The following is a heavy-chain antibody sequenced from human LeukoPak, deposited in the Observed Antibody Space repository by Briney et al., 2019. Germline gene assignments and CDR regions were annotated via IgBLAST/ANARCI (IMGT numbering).Heavy chain of an antibody. CDR2: ISAYNGNT. CDR3: ARDPSIAAAGANYYYGMDV. V-gene: IGHV1-18*01. J-gene: IGHJ6*02. CDR1: GYTFTSYG. Sequence: ASVKDSCKASGYTFTSYGISWVRQAPGQGLEWMGWISAYNGNTNYAQKLQGRVTMTTDTSTSTAYMELRSLRSDDTAVYYCARDPSIAAAGANYYYGMDVWGQGTTVTVSS. D-gene: IGHD6-13*01.